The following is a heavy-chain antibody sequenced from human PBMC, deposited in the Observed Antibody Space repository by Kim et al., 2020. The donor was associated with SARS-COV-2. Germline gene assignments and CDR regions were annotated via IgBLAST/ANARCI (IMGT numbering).Heavy chain of an antibody. CDR2: ISYDGSHI. Sequence: GGSLRLSCAASGFTFSNHAMHWVRQAPGKGLECVALISYDGSHILYPDSVKGRFIIARDNTKSALSLLMDSLRPDDTAVYYCVAEIGGRSFDHWGQGTLVTVSS. CDR1: GFTFSNHA. CDR3: VAEIGGRSFDH. D-gene: IGHD2-15*01. J-gene: IGHJ4*02. V-gene: IGHV3-30*04.